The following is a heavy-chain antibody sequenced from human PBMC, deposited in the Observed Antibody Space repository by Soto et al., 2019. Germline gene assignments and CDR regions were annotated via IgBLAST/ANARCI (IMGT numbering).Heavy chain of an antibody. D-gene: IGHD3-22*01. CDR2: TYYRSQWYD. Sequence: SQTLSLTCAISGDSVSRNSVARNWIKQSPSTGLEWLGRTYYRSQWYDDYAESVKSRISITPDTSKNQFSLRLNSVTPEDTAVYYCARESSGYYYRYFDWWGQGTLVTVSS. V-gene: IGHV6-1*01. CDR1: GDSVSRNSVA. CDR3: ARESSGYYYRYFDW. J-gene: IGHJ4*02.